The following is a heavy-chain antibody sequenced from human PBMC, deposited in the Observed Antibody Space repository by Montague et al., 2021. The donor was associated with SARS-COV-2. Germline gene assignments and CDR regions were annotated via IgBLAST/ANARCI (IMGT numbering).Heavy chain of an antibody. Sequence: SETLSLTCTVSGGSISSSSYYWGWIRQPLGKGLEWIGSIYYSGSTYYSPSLKSRVTISVDTSKNQFSLKLSSVTAADTAVYYCARHPGITMIVVVIPSAFDIWGQGTMVTVSS. J-gene: IGHJ3*02. CDR2: IYYSGST. D-gene: IGHD3-22*01. V-gene: IGHV4-39*01. CDR1: GGSISSSSYY. CDR3: ARHPGITMIVVVIPSAFDI.